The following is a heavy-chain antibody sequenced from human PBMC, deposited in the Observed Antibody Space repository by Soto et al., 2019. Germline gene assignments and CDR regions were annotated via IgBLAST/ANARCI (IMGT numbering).Heavy chain of an antibody. CDR2: IYYSGST. CDR1: GGSISSSSYY. CDR3: ARHEGSGRYYYYYYGMDV. D-gene: IGHD6-19*01. Sequence: TSETLSLTCTVSGGSISSSSYYWGWIRQPPGKGLEWIGSIYYSGSTYYNPSLKSRVTISVDTSKNQFSLKLSSVTAADTAVYYCARHEGSGRYYYYYYGMDVWGQGTTVTVSS. J-gene: IGHJ6*02. V-gene: IGHV4-39*01.